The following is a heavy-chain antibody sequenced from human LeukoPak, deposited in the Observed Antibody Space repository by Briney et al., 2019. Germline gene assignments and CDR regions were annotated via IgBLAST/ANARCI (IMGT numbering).Heavy chain of an antibody. D-gene: IGHD6-19*01. J-gene: IGHJ4*02. CDR1: GYTFTSYY. CDR2: INPSGGST. V-gene: IGHV1-46*01. CDR3: ARIAFPSSGWVQPFDY. Sequence: ASVKVSCKASGYTFTSYYIHWVRQAPGQGLEWMGIINPSGGSTSYAQKFQGRVTMTRDMSTSTVYMELSSLRSEDTAVYYCARIAFPSSGWVQPFDYWGQGTLVTVSS.